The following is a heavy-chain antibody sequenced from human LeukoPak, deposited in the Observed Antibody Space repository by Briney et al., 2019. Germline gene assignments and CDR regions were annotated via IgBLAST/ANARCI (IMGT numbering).Heavy chain of an antibody. D-gene: IGHD2-2*01. V-gene: IGHV4-34*01. CDR1: GGSFSGYY. J-gene: IGHJ5*02. CDR3: ARSVVPAALNWFDP. CDR2: INHSGST. Sequence: PSETLSLTCAVYGGSFSGYYWSWIRQPPGKGLEWIGEINHSGSTNYNPSLKSRVTISVDTSKNQFSLKLSSVTAADTAVYYCARSVVPAALNWFDPWGQGTLVTVSS.